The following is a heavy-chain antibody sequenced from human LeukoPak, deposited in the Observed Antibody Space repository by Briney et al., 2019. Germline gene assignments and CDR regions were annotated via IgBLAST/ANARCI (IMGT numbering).Heavy chain of an antibody. Sequence: ASVKVSCKASGYTFTGYYMHWVRQAPGQGLEWMGWISPNSGGTNYAQKLQGRVTMTTDTSTSTAYMELRSLRSDDTAVYYYARDVYSIAAAGTFDYWGQGTLVTVSS. J-gene: IGHJ4*02. CDR2: ISPNSGGT. CDR3: ARDVYSIAAAGTFDY. CDR1: GYTFTGYY. V-gene: IGHV1-2*02. D-gene: IGHD6-13*01.